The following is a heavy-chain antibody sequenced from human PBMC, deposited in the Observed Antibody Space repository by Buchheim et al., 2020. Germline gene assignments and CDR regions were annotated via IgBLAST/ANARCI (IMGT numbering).Heavy chain of an antibody. D-gene: IGHD2-21*01. Sequence: EVQLVESGGGPVKPGGSLRLSCATFGFTFSHYSMQWVRQTPGGGLEWLSHISSEGNYIFYADSVKGRFTISRDNAKNSLYLQMDTLRAEDTAVYYCARGDAYRFMDYWGQGAL. CDR2: ISSEGNYI. J-gene: IGHJ4*02. CDR1: GFTFSHYS. CDR3: ARGDAYRFMDY. V-gene: IGHV3-21*06.